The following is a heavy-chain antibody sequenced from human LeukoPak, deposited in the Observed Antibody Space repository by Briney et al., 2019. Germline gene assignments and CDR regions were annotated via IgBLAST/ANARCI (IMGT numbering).Heavy chain of an antibody. CDR1: GGSISSSDFY. CDR3: ARDKIAADATGFDP. D-gene: IGHD6-13*01. V-gene: IGHV4-39*07. CDR2: INYSGST. Sequence: PSETLSLTCTVSGGSISSSDFYWGWIRQPPGRGLEWIGSINYSGSTYYNPSLGSRVSTSVDTSKNQFSLKLSSVTAADTAVYYCARDKIAADATGFDPWGRGTLVTVSS. J-gene: IGHJ5*02.